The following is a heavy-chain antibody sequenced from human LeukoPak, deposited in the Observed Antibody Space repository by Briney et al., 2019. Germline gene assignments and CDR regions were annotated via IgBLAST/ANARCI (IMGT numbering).Heavy chain of an antibody. V-gene: IGHV3-43*01. J-gene: IGHJ4*02. Sequence: PGGSLRLSCAASGFTFDDYTMNWVRQAPGKGLEWVSLISWDGGSTYYADSVKGRFTISRDNSKNSLYLQMNSLRTEDTALYYCAKAPRVAAAGTPYFDYWGQGTLVTVSS. D-gene: IGHD6-13*01. CDR1: GFTFDDYT. CDR2: ISWDGGST. CDR3: AKAPRVAAAGTPYFDY.